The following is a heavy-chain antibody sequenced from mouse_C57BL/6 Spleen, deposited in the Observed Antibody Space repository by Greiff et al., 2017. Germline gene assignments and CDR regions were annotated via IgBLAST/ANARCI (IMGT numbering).Heavy chain of an antibody. J-gene: IGHJ2*01. CDR3: ARPGGNWYFDY. CDR2: ISSGSSTI. Sequence: EVKVVESGGGLVKPGGSLKLSCAASGFTFSDYGLHWVRQAPEKGLEWVAYISSGSSTIYYADTVKGRFTFSRDNAKNTLFLQMPSLRSEDTAMYYCARPGGNWYFDYWGQGTTLTVSS. V-gene: IGHV5-17*01. D-gene: IGHD2-1*01. CDR1: GFTFSDYG.